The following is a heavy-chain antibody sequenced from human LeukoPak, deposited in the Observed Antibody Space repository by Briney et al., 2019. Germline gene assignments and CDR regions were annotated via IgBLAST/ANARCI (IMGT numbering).Heavy chain of an antibody. Sequence: SETLSLTCTVSGGSISSYYWSWIRQPPGKGLEWIGYIYYSGSTNYNPSPKNRVTISVDTSKNQFSLKLSSVTAADTAVYYCASRTVDTARYDYWGQGTLVTVSS. V-gene: IGHV4-59*01. D-gene: IGHD5-18*01. CDR3: ASRTVDTARYDY. CDR2: IYYSGST. J-gene: IGHJ4*02. CDR1: GGSISSYY.